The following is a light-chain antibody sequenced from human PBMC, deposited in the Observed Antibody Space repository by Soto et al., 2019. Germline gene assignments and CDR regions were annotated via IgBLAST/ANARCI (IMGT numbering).Light chain of an antibody. CDR3: PQSYIITLT. CDR1: QTIGSY. V-gene: IGKV1-39*01. J-gene: IGKJ4*01. CDR2: AAF. Sequence: DIQMTQSPSSLAASVGGKVTITCRPIQTIGSYLNWYPQKPGKAPEPXISAAFRLQSGVQSQFSCSAAGTDCTRPIRSLQPEDVSTAYCPQSYIITLTFRGGNKVDNK.